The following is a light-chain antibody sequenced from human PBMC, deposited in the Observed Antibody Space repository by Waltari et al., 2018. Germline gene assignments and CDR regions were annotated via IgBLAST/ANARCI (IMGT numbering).Light chain of an antibody. J-gene: IGLJ2*01. V-gene: IGLV2-14*01. CDR1: SSHVGGYNY. CDR2: DVS. Sequence: QSALTQPASVSGSPGQSITISCTGTSSHVGGYNYSSWYQQHPGKAPQLMIYDVSKRPSGVSNRFSGSKSGNTASLTISGLQAEDEADYYCSSYTSSSTPHVVFGGGTKLTVL. CDR3: SSYTSSSTPHVV.